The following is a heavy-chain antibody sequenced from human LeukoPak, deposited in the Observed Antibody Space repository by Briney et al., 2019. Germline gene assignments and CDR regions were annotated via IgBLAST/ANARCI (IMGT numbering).Heavy chain of an antibody. CDR2: ISGSGGST. CDR3: AKGEGYYDPPRY. V-gene: IGHV3-23*01. Sequence: GGSLRLSCAASGFTFNNYAMNWVRQAPGKGLEWVSAISGSGGSTYYADSVKGRFTISRDNSKNTLHLQVNSLRAEDTAVYYCAKGEGYYDPPRYWGQGTLVTVSS. J-gene: IGHJ4*02. D-gene: IGHD3-22*01. CDR1: GFTFNNYA.